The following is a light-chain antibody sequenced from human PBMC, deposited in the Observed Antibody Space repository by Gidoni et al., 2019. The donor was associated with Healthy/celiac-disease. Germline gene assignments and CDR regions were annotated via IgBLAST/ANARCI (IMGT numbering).Light chain of an antibody. CDR2: EVS. Sequence: QSALTQPASVSGSPGPSITISCTGTSSDVGGYNYVSWYQQHPGKAPKLMIYEVSNRPSGVSNRFSGSKSGNTASLTISGLQAEDEADYYCSSYTSSSSVVFGGGTKLTXL. V-gene: IGLV2-14*01. CDR1: SSDVGGYNY. J-gene: IGLJ2*01. CDR3: SSYTSSSSVV.